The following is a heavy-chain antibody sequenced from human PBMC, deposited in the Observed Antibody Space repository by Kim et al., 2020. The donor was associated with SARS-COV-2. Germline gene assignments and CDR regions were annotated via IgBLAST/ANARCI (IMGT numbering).Heavy chain of an antibody. Sequence: ASVKVSCKASGYTFTGYYMHWVRQAPGQGLEWMGRINPNSGGTNYAQKFQGRVTMTRDTSISTAYMELSRLRSDDTAVYYCARGGDVLRYFDWLQGWGQGTLVTVSS. D-gene: IGHD3-9*01. CDR2: INPNSGGT. J-gene: IGHJ4*02. CDR1: GYTFTGYY. CDR3: ARGGDVLRYFDWLQG. V-gene: IGHV1-2*06.